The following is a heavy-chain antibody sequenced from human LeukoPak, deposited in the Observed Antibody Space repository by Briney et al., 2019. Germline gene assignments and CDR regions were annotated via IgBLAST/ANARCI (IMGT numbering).Heavy chain of an antibody. CDR3: ARAGYGSNYYYYYYMDV. J-gene: IGHJ6*03. Sequence: GASVTVSCKASGYTFTSYYMHWVRQAPGQGLEWMGIINPSGGRTGYAQKFQGRVTMNRDTSTSTVYMELSSLRSEDTAVYYCARAGYGSNYYYYYYMDVWGKGTTVTVSS. CDR2: INPSGGRT. V-gene: IGHV1-46*01. D-gene: IGHD4-23*01. CDR1: GYTFTSYY.